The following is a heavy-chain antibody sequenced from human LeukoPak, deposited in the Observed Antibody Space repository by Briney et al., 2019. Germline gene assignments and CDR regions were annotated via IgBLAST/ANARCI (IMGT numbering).Heavy chain of an antibody. J-gene: IGHJ4*02. V-gene: IGHV3-9*01. CDR2: ISWNSGSI. Sequence: GGSLRLSCAASGFTFDDYAMHWVRQAPGKGLEWVSGISWNSGSIGYADSVKGRFTTSRDNAKNSLYLQMNSLRAEDTALYYCAKGVLSGGTSGGYDYWGQGTLVTVSS. CDR3: AKGVLSGGTSGGYDY. D-gene: IGHD4-23*01. CDR1: GFTFDDYA.